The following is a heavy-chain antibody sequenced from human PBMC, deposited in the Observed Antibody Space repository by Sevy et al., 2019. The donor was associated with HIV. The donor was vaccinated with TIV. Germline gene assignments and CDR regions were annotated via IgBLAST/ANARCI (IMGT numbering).Heavy chain of an antibody. CDR1: GFTFSSYA. CDR2: ISYDGSNK. V-gene: IGHV3-30-3*01. D-gene: IGHD3-22*01. J-gene: IGHJ4*02. Sequence: GGSLRLSCAASGFTFSSYAMHWVRQAPGKGLEWVAVISYDGSNKYYADSVKGRFTISRDNSKNTLSLQMNSLRAEDTAVYYCARDPYYYDSSGYPIYFDYWGQGTLVTVSS. CDR3: ARDPYYYDSSGYPIYFDY.